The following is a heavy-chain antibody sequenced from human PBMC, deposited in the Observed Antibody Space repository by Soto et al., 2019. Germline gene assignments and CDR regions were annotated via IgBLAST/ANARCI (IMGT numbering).Heavy chain of an antibody. V-gene: IGHV1-69*12. D-gene: IGHD2-8*02. J-gene: IGHJ1*01. Sequence: QVQLVQSGAEVKKPGSSVKVSCKASGGTFSSYAISWVRQAPGQGLEWMGGIIPIFGTANYAQKFQGRVTIXXEXSXXTAYMELSSLRSEDTAVYYCARGKMSGAPKEYFQHWGQGTLVTVSS. CDR1: GGTFSSYA. CDR2: IIPIFGTA. CDR3: ARGKMSGAPKEYFQH.